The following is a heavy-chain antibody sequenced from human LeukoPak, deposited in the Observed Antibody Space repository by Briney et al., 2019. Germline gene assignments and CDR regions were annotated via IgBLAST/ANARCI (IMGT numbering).Heavy chain of an antibody. J-gene: IGHJ6*03. CDR2: IRYDGSNK. CDR1: GFTFSSYG. CDR3: ARDLENMLGYCSGGSCQNPYMDV. V-gene: IGHV3-30*02. Sequence: PGGSLRLSCAASGFTFSSYGMHWVRQAPGKGLEWVAFIRYDGSNKYYADSVKGRFTISRDNSKNTLYLQMNSLRAEDTAVYYCARDLENMLGYCSGGSCQNPYMDVWGKGTTVTISS. D-gene: IGHD2-15*01.